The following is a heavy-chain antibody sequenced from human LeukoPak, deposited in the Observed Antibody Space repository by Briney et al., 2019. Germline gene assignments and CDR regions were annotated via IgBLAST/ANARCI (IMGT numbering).Heavy chain of an antibody. CDR3: ASVDNGARYDFWSGYSGYYYYMDV. J-gene: IGHJ6*03. V-gene: IGHV3-53*01. D-gene: IGHD3-3*01. Sequence: GGSLRLSCAASGFTVSSNYMSWVRQAAGKGLEWVSVIYSGGSTYYADSVKGRFTISRDNSKNTLYLQMNSLRAEDTAVYYCASVDNGARYDFWSGYSGYYYYMDVWGTGTTVTVS. CDR1: GFTVSSNY. CDR2: IYSGGST.